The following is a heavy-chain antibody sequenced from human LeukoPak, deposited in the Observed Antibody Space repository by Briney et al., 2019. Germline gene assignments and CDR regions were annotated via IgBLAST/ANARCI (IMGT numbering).Heavy chain of an antibody. D-gene: IGHD3-22*01. V-gene: IGHV3-49*03. CDR3: TRDGKDGSSGSYGY. Sequence: GGSLRLSCTASGFTFGDYAMSWFRQAPGKGLEWVGFIRSKAYGGTTEYAASVKGRFTISRDDSKSIAYLQMNSLKTEDTAVYYCTRDGKDGSSGSYGYWGQGTLVTVSS. CDR1: GFTFGDYA. CDR2: IRSKAYGGTT. J-gene: IGHJ4*02.